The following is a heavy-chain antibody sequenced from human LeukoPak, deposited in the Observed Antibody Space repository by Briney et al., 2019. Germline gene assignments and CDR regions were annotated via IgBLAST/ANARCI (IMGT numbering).Heavy chain of an antibody. J-gene: IGHJ4*02. CDR3: ARDGWFGELDKDHFDY. CDR1: GFTFSDYH. V-gene: IGHV3-11*06. CDR2: ISLSSTYT. Sequence: GRSLRLSCAASGFTFSDYHMSWIRQAPGKGLERVSYISLSSTYTNYADYVKGRFTISRDNAKNLLYLQMNSLRVEDTAVYYCARDGWFGELDKDHFDYWGQGTLVTVSS. D-gene: IGHD3-10*01.